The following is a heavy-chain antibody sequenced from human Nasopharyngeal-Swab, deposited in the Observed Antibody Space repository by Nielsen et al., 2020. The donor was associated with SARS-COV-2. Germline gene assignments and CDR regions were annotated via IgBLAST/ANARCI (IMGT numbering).Heavy chain of an antibody. CDR1: GYTFTSYG. V-gene: IGHV1-8*01. Sequence: ASVKVSCKASGYTFTSYGINWVRQATGQGLEWMGWMNPNSGNTGYAQKFQGRVTMTRNTSISTAYMELSSLRSEDTAVYYCARWSSPDDAFDIWGQGTMVTVSS. CDR3: ARWSSPDDAFDI. J-gene: IGHJ3*02. D-gene: IGHD6-13*01. CDR2: MNPNSGNT.